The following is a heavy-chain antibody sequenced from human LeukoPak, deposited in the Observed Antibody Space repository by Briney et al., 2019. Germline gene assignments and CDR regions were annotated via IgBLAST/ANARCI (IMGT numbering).Heavy chain of an antibody. CDR3: ASGYSDYGDPWFAFDY. J-gene: IGHJ4*02. D-gene: IGHD4-17*01. CDR1: GGTFSSYA. Sequence: SVKVSCKASGGTFSSYAISWVRQAPEQGLEWMGRIIPILGIANYAQKFQGRVTITADKSTSTAYMELSSLRSEDTAVYYCASGYSDYGDPWFAFDYWGQGTLVTVSS. V-gene: IGHV1-69*04. CDR2: IIPILGIA.